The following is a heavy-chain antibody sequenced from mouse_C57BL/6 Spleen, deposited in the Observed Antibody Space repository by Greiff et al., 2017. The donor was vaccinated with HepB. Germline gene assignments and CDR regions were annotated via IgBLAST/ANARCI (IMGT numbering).Heavy chain of an antibody. CDR3: ARRNNGHYAMDY. Sequence: VQLQQSGPELVKPGASVKISCKASGYSFTDYNMNWVKQSNGKSLEWIGVINPNYGTTSYNQKFKGKATLTVDQSTSTAYMQLNSLTSEDSAVYCGARRNNGHYAMDYWGQGTSVTVSS. CDR2: INPNYGTT. D-gene: IGHD1-1*01. V-gene: IGHV1-39*01. J-gene: IGHJ4*01. CDR1: GYSFTDYN.